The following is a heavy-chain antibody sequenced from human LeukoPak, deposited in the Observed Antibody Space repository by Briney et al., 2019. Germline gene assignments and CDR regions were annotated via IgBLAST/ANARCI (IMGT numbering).Heavy chain of an antibody. CDR3: ATARKKQLLALFYYYGMDV. CDR2: IYQTGST. J-gene: IGHJ6*02. Sequence: PSETLSLTCAVSGGSISSNNWWCWVRQPPGKGLEWIGEIYQTGSTNYNPSLKSRVTISVDKSKNQFSLKLTSVTAADTAVYYCATARKKQLLALFYYYGMDVWGHGTTVTVSS. D-gene: IGHD6-13*01. V-gene: IGHV4-4*02. CDR1: GGSISSNNW.